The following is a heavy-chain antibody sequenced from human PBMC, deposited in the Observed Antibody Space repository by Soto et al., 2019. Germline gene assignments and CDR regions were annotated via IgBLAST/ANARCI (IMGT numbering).Heavy chain of an antibody. Sequence: EVQLLESGGGSVQPGESLRLSCAASGFIFSAYAMSWVRQAPGKGLEWVSFISGTSGRTYYADYVKDRFTISRDNSKNTLYRQMNSLRAEDTAVYYCAKGEWEKAAWGQGTTVTVSS. J-gene: IGHJ6*02. V-gene: IGHV3-23*01. CDR3: AKGEWEKAA. CDR2: ISGTSGRT. CDR1: GFIFSAYA. D-gene: IGHD1-26*01.